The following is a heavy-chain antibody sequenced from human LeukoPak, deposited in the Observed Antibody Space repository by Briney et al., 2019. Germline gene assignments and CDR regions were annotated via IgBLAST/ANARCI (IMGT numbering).Heavy chain of an antibody. J-gene: IGHJ4*02. CDR1: GGSISSSSYY. Sequence: SETLSLTCTVSGGSISSSSYYWGWIRQPPGKGLEWIGSIYYSGSTYYNPSLKSRVTISVDTSKNQFSLKLSSVTAADTAVYYCARRTVGTAMGNDYWGQGTLVTVSS. CDR2: IYYSGST. D-gene: IGHD5-18*01. CDR3: ARRTVGTAMGNDY. V-gene: IGHV4-39*01.